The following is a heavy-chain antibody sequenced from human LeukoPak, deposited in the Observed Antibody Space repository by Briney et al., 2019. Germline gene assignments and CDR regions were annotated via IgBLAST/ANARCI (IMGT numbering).Heavy chain of an antibody. V-gene: IGHV1-69*04. CDR2: IIPILGIA. J-gene: IGHJ6*02. CDR1: GYTFSSYA. Sequence: SVKVSCKASGYTFSSYAISWVRQAPGQGLEWMGRIIPILGIANYAQKFQGRVTITADKSTSTAYMELSSLRSEDTAVYYCARGASGRVYYYGMDVWGQGTTVTVSS. D-gene: IGHD6-19*01. CDR3: ARGASGRVYYYGMDV.